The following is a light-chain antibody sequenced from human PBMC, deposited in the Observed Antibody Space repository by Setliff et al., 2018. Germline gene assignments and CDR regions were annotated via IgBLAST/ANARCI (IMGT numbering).Light chain of an antibody. Sequence: QSALAQPASVSGSPGQSITISCSGTSNDVGSYDLVSWYQQHPGKAPKLIIYGVSDRPSGVSHRFSGSKSGNTAYLTISGLRTEDEADYYCNAYSADTTYVFGSGTKVTVL. V-gene: IGLV2-14*03. CDR1: SNDVGSYDL. CDR3: NAYSADTTYV. J-gene: IGLJ1*01. CDR2: GVS.